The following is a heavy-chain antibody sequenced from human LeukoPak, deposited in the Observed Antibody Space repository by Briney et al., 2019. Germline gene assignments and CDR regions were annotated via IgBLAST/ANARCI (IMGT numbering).Heavy chain of an antibody. D-gene: IGHD3-16*01. J-gene: IGHJ4*02. V-gene: IGHV3-21*01. CDR1: GFTFSSYS. CDR3: ASIQTGGVTPFDY. Sequence: GGSLILSCAASGFTFSSYSMNWVRQAPGKGLEWVSSISSSSSYIYYADSVKGRFTISRDNAKNSLYLQMNSLRAEDTAVYFCASIQTGGVTPFDYWGQGTLVTVSS. CDR2: ISSSSSYI.